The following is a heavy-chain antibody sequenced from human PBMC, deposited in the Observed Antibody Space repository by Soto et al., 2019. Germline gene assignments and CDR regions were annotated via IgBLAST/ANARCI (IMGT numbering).Heavy chain of an antibody. D-gene: IGHD1-26*01. CDR2: INAGNGNT. CDR3: ALEEGLLGPPTC. V-gene: IGHV1-3*01. J-gene: IGHJ1*01. Sequence: ASVKVSCKASGYTFTSYAMHWVRQAPGQRLEWMGWINAGNGNTKYSQKFQGRVTITRDTSASTAYMELSSLRSEDTAVYYCALEEGLLGPPTCWGQGTLVTGSS. CDR1: GYTFTSYA.